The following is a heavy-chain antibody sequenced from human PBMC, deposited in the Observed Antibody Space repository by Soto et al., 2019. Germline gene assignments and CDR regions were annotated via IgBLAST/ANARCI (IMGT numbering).Heavy chain of an antibody. Sequence: QVQLQESGPGLVRPSQTLSLTCTVSGGSISSGDYYWSWIRQAPGKGLEWIGYISNSGTAYYNPSLKSRVTISVDTSKNQFSLKLSSVTVVDTAVYSCARDAWTVVRGLPISGGLDVWGQGTTVTVSS. J-gene: IGHJ6*02. D-gene: IGHD3-10*01. V-gene: IGHV4-30-4*01. CDR3: ARDAWTVVRGLPISGGLDV. CDR2: ISNSGTA. CDR1: GGSISSGDYY.